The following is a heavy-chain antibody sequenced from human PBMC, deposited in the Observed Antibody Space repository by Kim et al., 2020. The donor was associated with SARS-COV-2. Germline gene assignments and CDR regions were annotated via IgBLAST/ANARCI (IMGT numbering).Heavy chain of an antibody. V-gene: IGHV3-7*03. D-gene: IGHD3-16*02. CDR3: ARDDRAYYDYVWGSYLPIDY. CDR1: GFTFSSYW. J-gene: IGHJ4*02. Sequence: GGSLRLSCAASGFTFSSYWMSWVRRAPGKGLEWVANIKQDGSEKYYVDSVKGRFTISRDNAKNSLYLQMNSLRAEDTAVYYCARDDRAYYDYVWGSYLPIDYWGQGTLVTVSS. CDR2: IKQDGSEK.